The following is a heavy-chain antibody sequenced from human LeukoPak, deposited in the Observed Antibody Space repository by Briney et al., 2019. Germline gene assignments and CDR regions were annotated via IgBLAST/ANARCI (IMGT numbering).Heavy chain of an antibody. CDR2: INSDGSST. D-gene: IGHD3-3*01. V-gene: IGHV3-74*01. Sequence: TGGSLRLSCAASGFTFSNYAMNWVRQAPGKGLVWVSRINSDGSSTSYADSVKGRFTISRDNAKNTLYLQMNSLRDEDTAVYYCARDTYYDFWSGYYYFDYWGQGTLVTVSS. J-gene: IGHJ4*02. CDR1: GFTFSNYA. CDR3: ARDTYYDFWSGYYYFDY.